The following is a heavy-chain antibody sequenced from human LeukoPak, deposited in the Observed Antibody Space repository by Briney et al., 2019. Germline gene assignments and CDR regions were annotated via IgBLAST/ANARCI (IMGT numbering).Heavy chain of an antibody. CDR2: INPNSGGT. V-gene: IGHV1-2*02. J-gene: IGHJ3*02. D-gene: IGHD3-16*02. Sequence: GASVKVSCKASGYTFTGYYMHWVRQAPGQGLEWMGWINPNSGGTNYAQKFQGRVTMTRDTSISAAYMELSRLRSDDTAVYYCARPLVEGELSSHDAFDIWGQGTMVTVSS. CDR3: ARPLVEGELSSHDAFDI. CDR1: GYTFTGYY.